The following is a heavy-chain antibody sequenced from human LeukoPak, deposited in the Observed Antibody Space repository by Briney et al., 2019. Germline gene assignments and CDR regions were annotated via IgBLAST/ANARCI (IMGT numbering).Heavy chain of an antibody. CDR3: AGTNYYGSGSAEYFQH. J-gene: IGHJ1*01. D-gene: IGHD3-10*01. V-gene: IGHV3-48*03. CDR1: GFTFSSYQ. CDR2: ISTSGRSI. Sequence: GGSLRLSCAASGFTFSSYQMNWVRQAPGKGLEWVSYISTSGRSIYYADSVKGRFTISRDNPKNSLYLQMKSLRPEDTAVYYCAGTNYYGSGSAEYFQHWGQGTLVTVSS.